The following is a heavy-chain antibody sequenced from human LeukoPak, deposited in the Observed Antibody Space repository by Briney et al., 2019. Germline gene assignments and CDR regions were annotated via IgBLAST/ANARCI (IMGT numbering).Heavy chain of an antibody. D-gene: IGHD1-26*01. V-gene: IGHV4-4*07. CDR3: ASYSGTYAYHGY. CDR2: IYTSGST. J-gene: IGHJ4*02. Sequence: SETLSLTCTVSGASISSYYWSWIRQPAGKGLEWIGRIYTSGSTNYNPSLKSRVTMSVDTSKNQFSLELSSVTAADTAVYYCASYSGTYAYHGYWGQGTLVTVSS. CDR1: GASISSYY.